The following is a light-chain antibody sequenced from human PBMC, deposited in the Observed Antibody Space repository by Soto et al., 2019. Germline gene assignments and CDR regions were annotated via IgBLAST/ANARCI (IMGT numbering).Light chain of an antibody. CDR2: DAS. J-gene: IGKJ1*01. Sequence: DIQMTQSPSTLSASVGARVTISCRASQTISNWLAWHQQKPGKAPKLRIYDASSLESGVPSRFSGSGSGTEFTLTISSMQPEDFATYYCQKYNSFWTFGQGTKVDIK. V-gene: IGKV1-5*01. CDR3: QKYNSFWT. CDR1: QTISNW.